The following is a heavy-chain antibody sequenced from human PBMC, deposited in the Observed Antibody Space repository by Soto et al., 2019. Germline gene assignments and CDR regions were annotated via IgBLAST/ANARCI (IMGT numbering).Heavy chain of an antibody. CDR1: GFTFSSYE. CDR3: ARAAAAANFDY. D-gene: IGHD6-13*01. CDR2: ISSSGSTI. J-gene: IGHJ4*02. Sequence: PGGSLRLSCAASGFTFSSYEMNWVRQAPGKGLEWVSYISSSGSTIYYADSVKGRFTISRDNAKNSLYLQMNSLRAEDTAVYYCARAAAAANFDYWGQGTLVTVSS. V-gene: IGHV3-48*03.